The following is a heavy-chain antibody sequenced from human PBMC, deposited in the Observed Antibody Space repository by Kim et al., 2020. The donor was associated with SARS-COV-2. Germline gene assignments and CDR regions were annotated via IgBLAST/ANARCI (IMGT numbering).Heavy chain of an antibody. CDR3: AKASARMAAAGYYFDY. V-gene: IGHV3-23*01. CDR2: ISDSGGST. J-gene: IGHJ4*01. CDR1: GFTFNTYA. D-gene: IGHD6-13*01. Sequence: GGSLRLSCAASGFTFNTYAMSWVRQAPGKGLEWVSTISDSGGSTYYADSVKGRFTISRDNSKNTLYLQMKSLRVEDTAVYYCAKASARMAAAGYYFDYWG.